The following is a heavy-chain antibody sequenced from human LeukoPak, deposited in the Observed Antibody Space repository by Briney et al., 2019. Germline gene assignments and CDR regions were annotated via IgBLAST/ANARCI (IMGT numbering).Heavy chain of an antibody. CDR2: ITHTGFT. CDR3: ASRHIYSNYVDY. Sequence: PSETLSLTCAVYGGSLSGYYWSWIRQPPGKGKEWLGEITHTGFTNYSPSLESRVVISVDTYNYHFSLKARSVAAADTAVYCCASRHIYSNYVDYWGQGTLVTVSS. CDR1: GGSLSGYY. D-gene: IGHD4-4*01. V-gene: IGHV4-34*01. J-gene: IGHJ4*02.